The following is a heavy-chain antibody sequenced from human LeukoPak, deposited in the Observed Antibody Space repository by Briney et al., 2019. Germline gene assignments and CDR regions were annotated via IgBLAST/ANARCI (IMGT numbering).Heavy chain of an antibody. J-gene: IGHJ4*02. CDR1: GYTFIHYF. V-gene: IGHV1-2*05. Sequence: ASVKVSCKASGYTFIHYFIHWVRQAPGQGLEWMGRINSNSGVTEYTQKFQGRVTMTRDTSITTVYMELSSLTSDDTVVYYCARDLSSTSNWELDYWGQGTLVTVSS. CDR2: INSNSGVT. CDR3: ARDLSSTSNWELDY. D-gene: IGHD7-27*01.